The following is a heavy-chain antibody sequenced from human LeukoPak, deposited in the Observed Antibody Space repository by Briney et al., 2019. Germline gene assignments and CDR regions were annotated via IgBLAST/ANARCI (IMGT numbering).Heavy chain of an antibody. CDR3: ARGLGSSSWTNWFDP. CDR1: GGSFSGYY. Sequence: SETLSLTCAVYGGSFSGYYWSWIRQPPGKGLEWIGEINHSGSTNYNPSLKSRVTISVDTSKNQFSLKLSSVTAADTAVYYCARGLGSSSWTNWFDPWGQGTLVTVSS. D-gene: IGHD6-13*01. J-gene: IGHJ5*02. V-gene: IGHV4-34*01. CDR2: INHSGST.